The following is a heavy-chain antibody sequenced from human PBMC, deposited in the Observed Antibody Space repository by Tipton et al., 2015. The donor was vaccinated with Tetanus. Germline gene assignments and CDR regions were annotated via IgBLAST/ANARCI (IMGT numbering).Heavy chain of an antibody. V-gene: IGHV4-59*01. J-gene: IGHJ4*02. D-gene: IGHD6-19*01. CDR3: ARASYSSGWGSGPKYYFDY. CDR1: GGSISGYY. Sequence: TLSLTCTVSGGSISGYYWSWIRQPPGKGLEWIGYIYYSGSTNYNPSLKSRVTISVDTSKNQFSLKLSSVTAADTAVYYCARASYSSGWGSGPKYYFDYWGQGTLVAVSS. CDR2: IYYSGST.